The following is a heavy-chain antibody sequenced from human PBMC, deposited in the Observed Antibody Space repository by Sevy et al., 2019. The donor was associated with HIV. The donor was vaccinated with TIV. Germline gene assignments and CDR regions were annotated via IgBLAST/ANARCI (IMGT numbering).Heavy chain of an antibody. CDR1: GLSVSDNY. Sequence: GGSLRLSCAASGLSVSDNYMNWVRQAPGKGLELVSVIYSDGRTYYPDSVKGRFTISRDNSKNTLNLHMNSLRPEDTAVYYCARDRYYDASGYYYYYYGMDVWGQGTTVTVSS. J-gene: IGHJ6*02. CDR2: IYSDGRT. V-gene: IGHV3-66*01. D-gene: IGHD3-22*01. CDR3: ARDRYYDASGYYYYYYGMDV.